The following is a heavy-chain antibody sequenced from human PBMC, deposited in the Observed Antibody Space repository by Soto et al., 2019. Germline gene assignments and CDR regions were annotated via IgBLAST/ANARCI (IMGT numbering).Heavy chain of an antibody. CDR3: ARGATVTTSGVDY. CDR2: IYYSGST. CDR1: GGSISSGGYY. D-gene: IGHD4-17*01. J-gene: IGHJ4*02. V-gene: IGHV4-31*03. Sequence: QVQLQESGPGLVKPSQTLSLTCTVSGGSISSGGYYWSWIRQHPGKGLEWIGYIYYSGSTYYNPSLKIRVXXSXDXXKNQFSLKLSAVTAADTAVYYCARGATVTTSGVDYWGQGTLVTVSS.